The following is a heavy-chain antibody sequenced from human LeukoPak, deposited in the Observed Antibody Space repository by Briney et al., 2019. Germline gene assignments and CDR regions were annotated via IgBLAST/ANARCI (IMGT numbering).Heavy chain of an antibody. D-gene: IGHD1-26*01. CDR1: GFTFSSTS. V-gene: IGHV3-23*01. Sequence: GGSLRLSCAASGFTFSSTSMSWVRQAPGKGLEWVAVTVGGGDGTYYADSVKGRFTISRDNSNNTLYLQMNSLRAEDTAVYYCARDLGDVFKGAHTGFDYWGQGTLVTVSS. J-gene: IGHJ4*02. CDR3: ARDLGDVFKGAHTGFDY. CDR2: TVGGGDGT.